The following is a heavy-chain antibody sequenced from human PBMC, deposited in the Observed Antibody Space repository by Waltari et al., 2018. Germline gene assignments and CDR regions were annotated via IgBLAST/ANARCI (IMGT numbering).Heavy chain of an antibody. J-gene: IGHJ4*02. CDR2: IYYSRST. D-gene: IGHD5-18*01. V-gene: IGHV4-39*01. CDR1: GGSISSSSYY. CDR3: ARLVRGYSNGLLDY. Sequence: QLQLQESGPGLVKPSETLSLTCTVSGGSISSSSYYWGWIRQPPGQGLKWIGSIYYSRSTQYNPSLKSLISISVDTSKNQFFLMLSFVTVADTDVYYGARLVRGYSNGLLDYRGQVTLVTVSS.